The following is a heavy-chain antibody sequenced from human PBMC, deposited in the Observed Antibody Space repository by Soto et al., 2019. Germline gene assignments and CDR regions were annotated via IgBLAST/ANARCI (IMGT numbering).Heavy chain of an antibody. Sequence: KPSETLSLTCAVYGGSFSGYYWSWIRQPPGKGLEWIGEINHSGSTNYNPSLKSRVTISVDTSKNQFSLKLSSVTAADTAVYYCARGEGAAAGPLGYFQHWGQGTLVTVSS. CDR1: GGSFSGYY. V-gene: IGHV4-34*01. CDR2: INHSGST. CDR3: ARGEGAAAGPLGYFQH. J-gene: IGHJ1*01. D-gene: IGHD6-13*01.